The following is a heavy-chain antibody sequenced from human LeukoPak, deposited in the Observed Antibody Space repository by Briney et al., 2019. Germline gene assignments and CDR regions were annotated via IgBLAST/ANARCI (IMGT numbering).Heavy chain of an antibody. V-gene: IGHV3-9*01. CDR3: AKDITSPYYYDSSGLGY. J-gene: IGHJ4*02. CDR1: GFTFDDYA. Sequence: GGSLRLSCAASGFTFDDYAMHWFRQAPGKGLEWVSGISWNSGSIGYADSVKGRFTISRDNAKNSLYLQMNSLRAEDTALYYCAKDITSPYYYDSSGLGYWGQGTLVTVSS. D-gene: IGHD3-22*01. CDR2: ISWNSGSI.